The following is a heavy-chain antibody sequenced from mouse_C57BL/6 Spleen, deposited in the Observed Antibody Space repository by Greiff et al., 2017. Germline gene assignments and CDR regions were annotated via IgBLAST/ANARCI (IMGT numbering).Heavy chain of an antibody. CDR3: AKGRDYHYFDY. CDR2: ISSGSSTI. V-gene: IGHV5-17*01. CDR1: GFTFSDYG. D-gene: IGHD2-4*01. J-gene: IGHJ2*01. Sequence: EVKLVESGGGLVKPGGSLKLSCAASGFTFSDYGMHWVRQAPEKGLEWVAYISSGSSTIYYADTVKGRFTISRENAKNTLFLQMTSLRSEDTAMYYCAKGRDYHYFDYWGQGTTLTVSS.